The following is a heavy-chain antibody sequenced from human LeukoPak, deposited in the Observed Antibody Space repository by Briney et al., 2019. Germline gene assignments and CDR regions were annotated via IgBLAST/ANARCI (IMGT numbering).Heavy chain of an antibody. Sequence: SETLSLTGTVSGGSISSYYWSWIRQPPGKGLEWIGYIYYSGSTNYNPSLKSRVTISVDTSKNQFSLKLSSVTAADTAVYYCARMGIAAAGSQGEIDYWGQGTLVTVSP. D-gene: IGHD6-13*01. CDR1: GGSISSYY. J-gene: IGHJ4*02. CDR3: ARMGIAAAGSQGEIDY. CDR2: IYYSGST. V-gene: IGHV4-59*01.